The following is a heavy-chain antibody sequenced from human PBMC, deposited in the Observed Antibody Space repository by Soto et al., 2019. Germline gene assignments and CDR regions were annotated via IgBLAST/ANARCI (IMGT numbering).Heavy chain of an antibody. V-gene: IGHV1-69*08. CDR2: IIPILDTR. Sequence: QVQLVQSGAEVKKPGSSVKVSCTASGGTFRTYSVSWVRLAPGQGLEWMGRIIPILDTRDYAQKFQCRATITGDKSTTAAYVEMSNLRADDTAIYYCGRGEVPLPLERGAHNWFGPWGQGTLVSVAS. J-gene: IGHJ5*02. D-gene: IGHD1-26*01. CDR1: GGTFRTYS. CDR3: GRGEVPLPLERGAHNWFGP.